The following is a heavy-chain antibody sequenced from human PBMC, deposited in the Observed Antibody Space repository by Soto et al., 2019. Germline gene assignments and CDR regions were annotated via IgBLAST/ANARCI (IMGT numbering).Heavy chain of an antibody. Sequence: GGSLRLSCAASGFTFSSYAMHWVRQAPGKGLEWVAVISYDGSNKYYADSVKGRFTISRDNSKNTLYLQMNSLRAEDTAVYYCARDLNSGSYRTTYFDYWGQGTLVTVSS. CDR1: GFTFSSYA. D-gene: IGHD1-26*01. J-gene: IGHJ4*02. V-gene: IGHV3-30-3*01. CDR3: ARDLNSGSYRTTYFDY. CDR2: ISYDGSNK.